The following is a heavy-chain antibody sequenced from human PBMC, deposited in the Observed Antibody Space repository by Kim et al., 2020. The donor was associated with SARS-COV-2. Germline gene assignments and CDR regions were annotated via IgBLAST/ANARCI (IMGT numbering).Heavy chain of an antibody. CDR2: IIPIFGTA. J-gene: IGHJ5*02. CDR3: ARVRRYCSSTSCYTGGWFDP. Sequence: SVKVSCKASGGTFSSYAISWVRQAPGQGLEWMGGIIPIFGTANYAQKFQGRVTITADESTSTAYMELSSLRSEDTAVYYCARVRRYCSSTSCYTGGWFDPWGQGTLVTVSS. V-gene: IGHV1-69*13. D-gene: IGHD2-2*02. CDR1: GGTFSSYA.